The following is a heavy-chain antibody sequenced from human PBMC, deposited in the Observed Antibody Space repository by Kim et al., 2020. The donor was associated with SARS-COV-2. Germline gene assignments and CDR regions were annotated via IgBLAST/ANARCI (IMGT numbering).Heavy chain of an antibody. D-gene: IGHD3-3*01. CDR2: INHSGST. J-gene: IGHJ5*02. Sequence: SETLSLTCAVYGGSFSGYYWSWIRQPPGKGLEWIGEINHSGSTNYNPSLKSRVTISVDTSKNQFSLKLSSVTAADTAVYYCARGGITIFRRFDPWGQGTLVTVSS. CDR3: ARGGITIFRRFDP. V-gene: IGHV4-34*01. CDR1: GGSFSGYY.